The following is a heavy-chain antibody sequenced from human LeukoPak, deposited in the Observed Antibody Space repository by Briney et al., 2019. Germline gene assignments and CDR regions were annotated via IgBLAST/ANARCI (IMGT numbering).Heavy chain of an antibody. CDR2: ISGSGGST. Sequence: PGGSLRLSCAASGFTFSSYAMSWVRQAPGKGLEWVSAISGSGGSTYYADSVKGRFTISRDNSKNTLYLQMNSLRAEDTAVYYCAKGLTYCGGDCYQSQADGFDIWGQGTMVTVSS. V-gene: IGHV3-23*01. D-gene: IGHD2-21*02. CDR1: GFTFSSYA. CDR3: AKGLTYCGGDCYQSQADGFDI. J-gene: IGHJ3*02.